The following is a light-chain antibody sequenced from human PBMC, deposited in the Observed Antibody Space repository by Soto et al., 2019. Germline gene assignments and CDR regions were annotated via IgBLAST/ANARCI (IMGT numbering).Light chain of an antibody. V-gene: IGLV1-40*01. J-gene: IGLJ1*01. CDR2: GNS. CDR3: QSYDSSLSAPYV. CDR1: GSNIGAGYD. Sequence: QSVLAQPPSVSGAPGQRVTISCTGSGSNIGAGYDVRWYQQLPGTAPKLLIYGNSNRPSGVPDRFSGSKSGASASLAITGLQAEDEADYYCQSYDSSLSAPYVFGTGTKVTVL.